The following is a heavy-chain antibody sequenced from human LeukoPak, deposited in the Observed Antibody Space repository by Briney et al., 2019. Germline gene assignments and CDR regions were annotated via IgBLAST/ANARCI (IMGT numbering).Heavy chain of an antibody. CDR1: SGSISSSTYY. J-gene: IGHJ4*02. CDR2: IYYTGST. V-gene: IGHV4-39*07. Sequence: SETLSLTCTVSSGSISSSTYYWGWIRQPPGKGLEWIGTIYYTGSTYYNPSLKSRVTISVDTSKNQFSLMLTSVTAADTAMYYCAREVRYFDWLLLFYFDYWGQGTLVTVSS. CDR3: AREVRYFDWLLLFYFDY. D-gene: IGHD3-9*01.